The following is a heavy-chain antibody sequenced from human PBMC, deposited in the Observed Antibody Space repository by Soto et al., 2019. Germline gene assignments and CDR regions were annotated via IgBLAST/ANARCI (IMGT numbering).Heavy chain of an antibody. CDR2: TSYDGSDK. CDR1: GFTFRSYV. CDR3: ARWGPTGGLDV. Sequence: QVQLVESGGGVVQPGTSLRVSCVGSGFTFRSYVIHWVRQAPGKGLEWVALTSYDGSDKYYGDSVRGRFTISRDNSRNTVNLQMDSLRREDPAFYYCARWGPTGGLDVWGQGTLVSVSS. V-gene: IGHV3-30*19. J-gene: IGHJ1*01. D-gene: IGHD3-16*01.